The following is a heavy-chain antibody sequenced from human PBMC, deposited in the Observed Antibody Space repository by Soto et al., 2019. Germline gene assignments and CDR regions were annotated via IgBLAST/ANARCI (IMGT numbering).Heavy chain of an antibody. CDR3: ARGGDIVVVVAAIKYYGMDV. CDR1: GGSISSYY. Sequence: SETLSLTCTVSGGSISSYYWSWIRQPPGKGLEWIGYIYYSGSTNYNPSLKSRVTISVDTSKNQFSLKLSSVTAADTAVYYCARGGDIVVVVAAIKYYGMDVWGQGTTVTVSS. V-gene: IGHV4-59*08. CDR2: IYYSGST. D-gene: IGHD2-15*01. J-gene: IGHJ6*02.